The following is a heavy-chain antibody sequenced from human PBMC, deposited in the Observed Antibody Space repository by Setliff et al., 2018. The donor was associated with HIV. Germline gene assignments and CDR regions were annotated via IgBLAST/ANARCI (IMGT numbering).Heavy chain of an antibody. J-gene: IGHJ4*02. CDR2: ISSSGGVK. CDR3: ALLWPFDY. V-gene: IGHV3-11*04. D-gene: IGHD1-26*01. CDR1: GFTFSDYY. Sequence: GGSLRLSCAASGFTFSDYYMSWIRQAPGKGLEWISYISSSGGVKYYADSVKGRFTISRDNAKTSVSLQMNSLRAEDTAIYYCALLWPFDYWGQGTLVTVSS.